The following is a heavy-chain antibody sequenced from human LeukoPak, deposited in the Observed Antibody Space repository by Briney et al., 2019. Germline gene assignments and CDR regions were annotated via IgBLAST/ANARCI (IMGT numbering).Heavy chain of an antibody. D-gene: IGHD2-2*01. CDR2: VFHSGST. V-gene: IGHV4-38-2*02. J-gene: IGHJ4*02. CDR3: ARSLSTAGIDY. Sequence: PSETLSLTCTVSGYSISSGRYWGWNRQPPGKGLEWIGSVFHSGSTYYNPSLKSRVTISVDTSKNQFSLNLRSVTAADTAMYFCARSLSTAGIDYWGQGTLVTVSS. CDR1: GYSISSGRY.